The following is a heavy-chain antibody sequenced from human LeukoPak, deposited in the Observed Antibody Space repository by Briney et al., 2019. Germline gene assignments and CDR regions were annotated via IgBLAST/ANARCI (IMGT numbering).Heavy chain of an antibody. CDR2: IYYSGST. V-gene: IGHV4-59*12. Sequence: PSETLSLTCTVSGGSISSYYWSWIRQPPGKGLEWIGYIYYSGSTNYNPSLKSRVTISVDTSKNQFSLKLSSVTAADTAVYYCARGRRSGYDYVWGSYRYRPEDYWGQGTLVTVSS. D-gene: IGHD3-16*02. CDR3: ARGRRSGYDYVWGSYRYRPEDY. J-gene: IGHJ4*02. CDR1: GGSISSYY.